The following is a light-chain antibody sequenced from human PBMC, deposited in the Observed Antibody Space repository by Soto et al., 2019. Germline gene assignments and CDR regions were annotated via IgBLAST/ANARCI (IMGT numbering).Light chain of an antibody. CDR3: QQSYSTPPN. Sequence: DIQMTQSPSSLSASVGDRVTITCRSSQSISNYLNWYQQKPGKAPKVLIYAASSLQSGVPPRFSGSGSGTDFTLTIGSLQPEDFATYYCQQSYSTPPNFGGGTKVEIK. V-gene: IGKV1-39*01. J-gene: IGKJ4*01. CDR2: AAS. CDR1: QSISNY.